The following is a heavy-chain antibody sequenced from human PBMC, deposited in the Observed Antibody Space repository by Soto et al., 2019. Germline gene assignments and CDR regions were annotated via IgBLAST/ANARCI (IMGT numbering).Heavy chain of an antibody. D-gene: IGHD3-16*01. J-gene: IGHJ6*02. CDR1: GYTFTSYG. Sequence: QVQLVQSGAEVKKPGASVKVSCKASGYTFTSYGISWVRQAPGQGLEWMGWISAYNGNTNYAQKLQGRVTMTPDTSPRTAYMERRSLRSDDTAVYYCASDGALGENYYYYGMDVWGQGTKDTVSS. CDR2: ISAYNGNT. V-gene: IGHV1-18*01. CDR3: ASDGALGENYYYYGMDV.